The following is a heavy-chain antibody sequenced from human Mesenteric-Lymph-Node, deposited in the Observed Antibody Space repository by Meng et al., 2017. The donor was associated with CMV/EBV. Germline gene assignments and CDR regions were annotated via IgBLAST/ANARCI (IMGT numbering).Heavy chain of an antibody. CDR1: GYTFTGYY. J-gene: IGHJ4*02. CDR2: INPNSGGT. Sequence: ASVKVSCKASGYTFTGYYMHWVRQAPGQGLEWMGWINPNSGGTNYAQKFQGRVTMTRDTSISTAYMELSRLRSDDTAVYYCAREVRLSYYDFWSYYFDYWGQGTLVTVSS. D-gene: IGHD3-3*01. CDR3: AREVRLSYYDFWSYYFDY. V-gene: IGHV1-2*02.